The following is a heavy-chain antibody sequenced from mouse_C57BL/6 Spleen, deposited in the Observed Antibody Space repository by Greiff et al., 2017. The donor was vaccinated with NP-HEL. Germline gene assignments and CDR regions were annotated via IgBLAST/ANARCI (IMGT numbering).Heavy chain of an antibody. Sequence: QVQLQQSGAELARPGASVKMSCKASGYTFTSYTMHWVKQRPGQGLEWIGYINPSSGYTKYNQKFKDKATLTADKSSSTAYMQLSSLTSEDSAVYYCARAPTTVVAWYFDVWGTGTTVTVSS. J-gene: IGHJ1*03. CDR1: GYTFTSYT. CDR3: ARAPTTVVAWYFDV. CDR2: INPSSGYT. V-gene: IGHV1-4*01. D-gene: IGHD1-1*01.